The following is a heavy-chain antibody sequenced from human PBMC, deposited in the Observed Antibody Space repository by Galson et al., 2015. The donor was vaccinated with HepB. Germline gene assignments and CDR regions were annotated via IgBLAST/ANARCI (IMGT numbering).Heavy chain of an antibody. Sequence: SLRLSCAASGFTFNSYAMSWVRQAPGKGLEWVSAISGSGGSTYYADSVKGRFTISRDNSKNTLSLQMNSLRAEDTAVYYCAKHYGDLYYYYGMDVWGQGTTVTASS. D-gene: IGHD4-17*01. V-gene: IGHV3-23*01. CDR3: AKHYGDLYYYYGMDV. J-gene: IGHJ6*02. CDR2: ISGSGGST. CDR1: GFTFNSYA.